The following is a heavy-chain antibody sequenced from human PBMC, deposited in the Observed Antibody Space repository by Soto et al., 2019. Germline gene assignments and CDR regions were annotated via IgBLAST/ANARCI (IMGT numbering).Heavy chain of an antibody. J-gene: IGHJ4*02. CDR3: AGSTGAAESFDY. D-gene: IGHD1-1*01. Sequence: VQLVESGGGLVQPGRSLRLSCTASGFTFGDYAMNWVRQAPGKGLEWVGFIRAKAYGGTTEYAASVKARFTISRDDSTTVAYLQMNSLKTEDTAVYYCAGSTGAAESFDYWGQGTLVTVSS. CDR1: GFTFGDYA. V-gene: IGHV3-49*04. CDR2: IRAKAYGGTT.